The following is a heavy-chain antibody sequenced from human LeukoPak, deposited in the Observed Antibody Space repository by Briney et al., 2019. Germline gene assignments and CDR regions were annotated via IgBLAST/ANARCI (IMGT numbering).Heavy chain of an antibody. Sequence: KPSETLSLTCTVSGGSVSAFYWSWIRQPPGKGLQWIGHVSYTGSTNHTGSTNYNPSLKSRVNISVDTSNNQVSLKLSSLTAADTAVYFCARNRVATIYGKFDYWGQGTLVTVSS. V-gene: IGHV4-59*02. J-gene: IGHJ4*02. CDR3: ARNRVATIYGKFDY. D-gene: IGHD5-12*01. CDR1: GGSVSAFY. CDR2: VSYTGSTNHTGST.